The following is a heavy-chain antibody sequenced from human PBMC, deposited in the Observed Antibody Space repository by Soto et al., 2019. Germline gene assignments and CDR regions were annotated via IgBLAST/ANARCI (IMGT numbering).Heavy chain of an antibody. V-gene: IGHV1-8*02. Sequence: ASVKVSCKASGYTFTSYTINWVRQATGQGLEWMGWMNPNSGNTGYAQKFQGRVTMTRNTSISTAYMELSSLRSEDTAVYYCARGRRQLRFLEWFHYGMDVWGQGTTVTVSS. CDR1: GYTFTSYT. CDR2: MNPNSGNT. J-gene: IGHJ6*02. D-gene: IGHD3-3*01. CDR3: ARGRRQLRFLEWFHYGMDV.